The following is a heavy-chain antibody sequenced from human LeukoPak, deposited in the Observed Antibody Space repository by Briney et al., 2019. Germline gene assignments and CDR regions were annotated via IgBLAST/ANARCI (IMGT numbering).Heavy chain of an antibody. CDR2: ISSSSSYI. V-gene: IGHV3-21*01. CDR3: ARPWQAYDWSGYYLVGRDAFDI. D-gene: IGHD3-3*01. J-gene: IGHJ3*02. Sequence: PGGSLRLSCAASGFTFSSYSMNWVRQAPGKGLEWVSSISSSSSYIYYADSVKGRFTISRDNAKNSLYLQMNSLRAEDTAVYYCARPWQAYDWSGYYLVGRDAFDIWGQGTMVTASS. CDR1: GFTFSSYS.